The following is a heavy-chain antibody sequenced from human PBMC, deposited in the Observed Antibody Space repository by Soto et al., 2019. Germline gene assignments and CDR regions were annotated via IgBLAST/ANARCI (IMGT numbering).Heavy chain of an antibody. J-gene: IGHJ6*02. CDR2: MNAKSGDT. Sequence: QAHLEQSGAEVKRPGASEKVSCKASGYTFSDFDINWLRQASGQGPEWMGWMNAKSGDTFFAQRFQGKFTMTWDTSLSTAYMEVGSLTSDDTAMYYCARGNPFNYAGFDVWGQGTTVAVSS. D-gene: IGHD3-16*01. CDR3: ARGNPFNYAGFDV. V-gene: IGHV1-8*01. CDR1: GYTFSDFD.